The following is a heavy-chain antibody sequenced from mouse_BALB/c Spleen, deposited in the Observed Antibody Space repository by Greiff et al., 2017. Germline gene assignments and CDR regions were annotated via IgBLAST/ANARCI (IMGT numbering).Heavy chain of an antibody. CDR3: ARRGIYYDYDDAMDY. V-gene: IGHV5-17*02. J-gene: IGHJ4*01. CDR1: GFTFSSFG. D-gene: IGHD2-4*01. CDR2: ISSGSSTI. Sequence: EVHLVESGGGLVQPGGSRKLSCAASGFTFSSFGMHWVRQAPEKGLEWVAYISSGSSTIYYADTVKGRFTISRDNPKNTLFLQMTSLRSEDTAMYYCARRGIYYDYDDAMDYWGQGTSVTVSS.